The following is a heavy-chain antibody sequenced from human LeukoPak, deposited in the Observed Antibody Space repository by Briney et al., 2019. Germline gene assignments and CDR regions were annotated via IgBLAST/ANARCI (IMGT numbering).Heavy chain of an antibody. CDR2: TFPGDSDT. CDR1: GYNFPTYW. J-gene: IGHJ4*02. D-gene: IGHD2-2*01. CDR3: ARSPPADYYFDY. Sequence: GESLKISCKASGYNFPTYWIGWVRQMPGKGLEWMGITFPGDSDTRYSPSFQGQVTISADKSISTAYLQWSSLKASDTAMYYCARSPPADYYFDYWGQGTLVTVSS. V-gene: IGHV5-51*01.